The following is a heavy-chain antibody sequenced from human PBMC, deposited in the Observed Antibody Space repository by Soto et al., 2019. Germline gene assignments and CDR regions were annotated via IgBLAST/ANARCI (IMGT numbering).Heavy chain of an antibody. CDR1: GFTFISYA. J-gene: IGHJ4*02. Sequence: GGSLILSCAASGFTFISYAMSWVRQAPGKGLEWVSAISGSGGTTYYADSVKGRFTISRDNSKNTLFLQMNSLRAEDAAIYYCSKSPKVICTTVDFGVQGRLVT. D-gene: IGHD3-22*01. V-gene: IGHV3-23*01. CDR3: SKSPKVICTTVDF. CDR2: ISGSGGTT.